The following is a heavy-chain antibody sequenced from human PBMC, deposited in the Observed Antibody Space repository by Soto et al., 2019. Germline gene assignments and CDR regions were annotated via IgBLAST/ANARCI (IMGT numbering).Heavy chain of an antibody. CDR3: ASERHYYGSGSPRLDH. J-gene: IGHJ4*02. Sequence: QLQLQESGPGLVKPSETLSLTCTDSGDSISSSSYYWGWIRQPPGKGLEWIGSIYYSGSTYYNPSLKSRVTISVDTSKNQFSLKLSSVTAADTTVYYCASERHYYGSGSPRLDHWGQGTLVTVSS. CDR2: IYYSGST. CDR1: GDSISSSSYY. D-gene: IGHD3-10*01. V-gene: IGHV4-39*01.